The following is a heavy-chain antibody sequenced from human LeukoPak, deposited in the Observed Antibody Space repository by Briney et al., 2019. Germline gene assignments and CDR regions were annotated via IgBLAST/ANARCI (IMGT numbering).Heavy chain of an antibody. D-gene: IGHD3-3*01. Sequence: GGSLILSCAPSGFTFSRYGMHWVRQAPGKGLEWVAIISNDGSRKYYAHSMEGRFTISRDNSKNTLYLQMDSLRAEDTAVYYCARDRAWNYFDYWGQGTLVTVSS. CDR2: ISNDGSRK. V-gene: IGHV3-30*03. CDR1: GFTFSRYG. CDR3: ARDRAWNYFDY. J-gene: IGHJ4*02.